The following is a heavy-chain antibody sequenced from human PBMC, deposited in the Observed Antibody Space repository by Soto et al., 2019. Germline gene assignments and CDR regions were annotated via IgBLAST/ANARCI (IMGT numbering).Heavy chain of an antibody. J-gene: IGHJ6*02. CDR1: GFTFSSYG. CDR3: AKAVFGGYYGSGGYTEGMDV. CDR2: ISYDGSNK. Sequence: GGSLRLSCAASGFTFSSYGMHWVRQAPGKGLEWVAVISYDGSNKYYADSVKGRFTISRDNSKNTLYLQMNSLRAEDTAVYYCAKAVFGGYYGSGGYTEGMDVWGQGTTVTVSS. D-gene: IGHD3-10*01. V-gene: IGHV3-30*18.